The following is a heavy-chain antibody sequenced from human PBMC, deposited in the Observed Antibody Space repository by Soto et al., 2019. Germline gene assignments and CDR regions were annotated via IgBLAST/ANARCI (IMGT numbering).Heavy chain of an antibody. CDR2: IFPAGSDT. D-gene: IGHD2-15*01. CDR3: ASSVVVPSTMNYFDY. J-gene: IGHJ4*02. CDR1: GYSFSNYW. V-gene: IGHV5-51*01. Sequence: GESLKISCKGSGYSFSNYWIAWVRQMPGKGLEWMGIIFPAGSDTKYSPSFQGQVTISADKSISTAYLQWSSLKASDTAMYYCASSVVVPSTMNYFDYWGQGSQVTVSS.